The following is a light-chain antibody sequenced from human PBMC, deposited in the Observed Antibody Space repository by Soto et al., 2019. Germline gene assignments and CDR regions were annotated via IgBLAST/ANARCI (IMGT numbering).Light chain of an antibody. Sequence: QSALTQPRSVSGSPGQSVTISCTGTSSDVGGYDFVSWFQHHPGKPPKLIMYDVSKRPSGVPDRFSGSKSGNTASLTISGRQAEDEADYYCGSYAGSYTFGLGTGTKVTVL. J-gene: IGLJ1*01. V-gene: IGLV2-11*01. CDR3: GSYAGSYTFG. CDR1: SSDVGGYDF. CDR2: DVS.